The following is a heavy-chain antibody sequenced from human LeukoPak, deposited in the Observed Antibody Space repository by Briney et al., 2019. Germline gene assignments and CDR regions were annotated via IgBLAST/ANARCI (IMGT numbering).Heavy chain of an antibody. D-gene: IGHD6-19*01. J-gene: IGHJ6*02. Sequence: GGSLSLSCAASGFTLSSYVMSWVRHSPGKGLECVSGISGSDGSTNYADSVKGRFTITRDNSKHTLYLQMNSLRAEHTAVYQCAKDSGSGWYPYGMAVWGQGTTVTVYS. CDR1: GFTLSSYV. CDR3: AKDSGSGWYPYGMAV. CDR2: ISGSDGST. V-gene: IGHV3-23*01.